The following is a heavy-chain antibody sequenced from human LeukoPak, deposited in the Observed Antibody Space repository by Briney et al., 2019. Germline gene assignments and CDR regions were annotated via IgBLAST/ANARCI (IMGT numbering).Heavy chain of an antibody. J-gene: IGHJ4*02. CDR1: SFTSYW. D-gene: IGHD2-21*02. CDR3: ASLVVVVVTASEIDY. V-gene: IGHV4-39*01. CDR2: FHYSGST. Sequence: SFTSYWIGWVRQPPGKGLEWIGSFHYSGSTYYNPSLKSRVTISGDTSKNQFSLKLRSVTAADTAVYYCASLVVVVVTASEIDYWGQGTLVTVSS.